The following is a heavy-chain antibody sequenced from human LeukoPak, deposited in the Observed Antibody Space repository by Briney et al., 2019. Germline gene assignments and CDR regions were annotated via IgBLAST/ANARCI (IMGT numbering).Heavy chain of an antibody. CDR2: IIPIFGTA. Sequence: GASVKVSCKASGGTFSSYAISWVRQAPGQGLEWMGGIIPIFGTANYAQKFQGRVTITADESTSTAYMELSSLRSEDTAVYYCARDYYDSSGYYSGLDYWGQGTLVTVSS. V-gene: IGHV1-69*13. J-gene: IGHJ4*02. CDR3: ARDYYDSSGYYSGLDY. CDR1: GGTFSSYA. D-gene: IGHD3-22*01.